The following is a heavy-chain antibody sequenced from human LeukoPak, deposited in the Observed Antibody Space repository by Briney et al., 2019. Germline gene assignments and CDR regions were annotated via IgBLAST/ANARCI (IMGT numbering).Heavy chain of an antibody. Sequence: GASVKVSCKASGYTFTSYGISWVRQATGQGLEWMGWMNPNSGNTGYAQKFQGRVTMTRNTSISTAYMELSSLRSEDTAVYYCARELDPPGGYGMDVWGQGTTVTVSS. CDR1: GYTFTSYG. D-gene: IGHD3/OR15-3a*01. J-gene: IGHJ6*02. V-gene: IGHV1-8*02. CDR2: MNPNSGNT. CDR3: ARELDPPGGYGMDV.